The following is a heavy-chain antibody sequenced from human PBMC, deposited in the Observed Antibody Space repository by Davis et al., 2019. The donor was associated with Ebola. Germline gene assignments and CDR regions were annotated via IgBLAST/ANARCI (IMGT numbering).Heavy chain of an antibody. V-gene: IGHV3-21*01. CDR3: ARDGVYGDYVFGY. CDR1: GFTFSSYS. J-gene: IGHJ4*02. CDR2: ISSSSSYI. D-gene: IGHD4-17*01. Sequence: GESLKISCAASGFTFSSYSMNWVRQAPGKGLEWVSSISSSSSYIYYADSVKGRFTISRDNAKNSLYLQMNSLRAEDTAVYYCARDGVYGDYVFGYWGQGTLVTVSS.